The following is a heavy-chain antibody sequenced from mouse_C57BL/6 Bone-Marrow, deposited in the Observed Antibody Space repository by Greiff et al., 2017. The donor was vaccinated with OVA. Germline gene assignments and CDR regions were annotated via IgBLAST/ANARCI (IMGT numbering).Heavy chain of an antibody. CDR2: IDPENGDT. J-gene: IGHJ3*01. D-gene: IGHD2-3*01. V-gene: IGHV14-4*01. CDR3: TPPGYFRRFAY. CDR1: GFNIKDDY. Sequence: EVQLQQSGAELVRPGASVKLSCTASGFNIKDDYMHWVKQRPEQGLEWIGWIDPENGDTEYASKFQGKATITADTSSNTAYLQLSSLTSEDTAVYYCTPPGYFRRFAYWGQGTLVTVSA.